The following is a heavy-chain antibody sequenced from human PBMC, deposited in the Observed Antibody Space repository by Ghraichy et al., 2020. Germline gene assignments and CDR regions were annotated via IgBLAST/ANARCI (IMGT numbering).Heavy chain of an antibody. CDR2: IKEDGGAK. CDR1: GFTFSSYW. CDR3: VLQIDL. J-gene: IGHJ5*02. Sequence: LSLTCAASGFTFSSYWMSWVRQAPGKGPEWVATIKEDGGAKFYVDSVKGRFTISRDNTKNSLYLQMNSLRAEETAVYYCVLQIDLWGQGTLVTVSS. V-gene: IGHV3-7*01.